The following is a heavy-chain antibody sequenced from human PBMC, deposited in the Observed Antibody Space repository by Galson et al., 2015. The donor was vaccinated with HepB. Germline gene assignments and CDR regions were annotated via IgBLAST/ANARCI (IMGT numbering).Heavy chain of an antibody. Sequence: SVKVSCKASGYTFTSYGISWVRQAPGQGLEWMGWISTYNANSNSAQKLQGRVTMTTDTSTSTAYMELRSLRSDDTAVYYCARVRSSWYLQAAFDYWGQGTLVTVSS. V-gene: IGHV1-18*01. CDR2: ISTYNANS. CDR3: ARVRSSWYLQAAFDY. J-gene: IGHJ4*02. CDR1: GYTFTSYG. D-gene: IGHD6-13*01.